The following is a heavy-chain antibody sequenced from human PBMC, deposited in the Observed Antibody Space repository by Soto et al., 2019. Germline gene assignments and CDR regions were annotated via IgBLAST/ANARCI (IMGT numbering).Heavy chain of an antibody. V-gene: IGHV3-30*03. Sequence: QVHLVESGGGVVQPGRSLRLSCAASGFTFSSYGMHWVRQAPGKGLEWVAVISYDGSNKYYADSVKGRFTISRDNSKNTLYLQMNSLRAEDTXVXXXXXXXXXXXXXXMDVWGQGTTVTVSS. CDR3: XXXXXXXXXXXMDV. J-gene: IGHJ6*02. CDR1: GFTFSSYG. CDR2: ISYDGSNK.